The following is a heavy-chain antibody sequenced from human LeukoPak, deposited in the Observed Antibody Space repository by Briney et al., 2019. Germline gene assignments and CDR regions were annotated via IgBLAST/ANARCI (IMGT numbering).Heavy chain of an antibody. Sequence: SETLSLTCTVSGGSISSSSYYWGWIRQPPGKGLEWIGSIYYSGSTYYNPSLKSRVTISVDTSENQFSLKLSSVTAADTAVYYCIRNYFDYWGQGTLVTVSS. V-gene: IGHV4-39*01. CDR3: IRNYFDY. CDR2: IYYSGST. J-gene: IGHJ4*02. D-gene: IGHD3-3*01. CDR1: GGSISSSSYY.